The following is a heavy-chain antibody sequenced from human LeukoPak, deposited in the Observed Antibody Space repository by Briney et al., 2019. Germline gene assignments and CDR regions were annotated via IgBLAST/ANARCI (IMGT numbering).Heavy chain of an antibody. CDR2: MHSSGIT. J-gene: IGHJ4*02. Sequence: RPSETLSLTCTVSGGSTSSYHWSWIRQSAGKGLEWIGRMHSSGITNYNPSLKSRVTMSIDTSKNQFSVKLTSVTAADTAVYYCARDGPYTSGYSYFDYWGQGTLVTVAS. CDR3: ARDGPYTSGYSYFDY. CDR1: GGSTSSYH. V-gene: IGHV4-4*07. D-gene: IGHD3-16*01.